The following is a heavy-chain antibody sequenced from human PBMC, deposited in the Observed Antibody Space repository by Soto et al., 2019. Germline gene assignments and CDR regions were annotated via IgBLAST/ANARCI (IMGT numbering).Heavy chain of an antibody. CDR1: GFTFSSYA. J-gene: IGHJ2*01. CDR3: ARVRIMVTSEEHWYFDL. V-gene: IGHV3-23*01. Sequence: EVHLLESGGALVRPGGSPRLSWAASGFTFSSYAMSWVPQASGRGLEGVSAISGSAGSTYYADSLKGRFTISRDNSKNTLYLQMNSLRAEDTAVYYCARVRIMVTSEEHWYFDLWGRGTLVTVSS. CDR2: ISGSAGST. D-gene: IGHD2-21*02.